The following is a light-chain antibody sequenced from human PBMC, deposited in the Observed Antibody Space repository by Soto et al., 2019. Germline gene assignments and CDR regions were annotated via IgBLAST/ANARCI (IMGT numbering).Light chain of an antibody. CDR3: SSHTSSGTVV. J-gene: IGLJ3*02. V-gene: IGLV2-14*01. Sequence: QSALTQPASVSGAPGQSITISCTGTSSDIGVYNYVSWYQQHPGKAPKLMIYEVSNRPSGVSHRFSGSQSGNTASLTISGLQAEDEADYYCSSHTSSGTVVFGGGTKLTV. CDR1: SSDIGVYNY. CDR2: EVS.